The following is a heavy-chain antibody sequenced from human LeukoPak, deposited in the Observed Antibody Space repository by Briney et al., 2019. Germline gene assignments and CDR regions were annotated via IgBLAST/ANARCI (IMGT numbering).Heavy chain of an antibody. J-gene: IGHJ4*02. V-gene: IGHV3-64D*09. D-gene: IGHD1-1*01. Sequence: GGSLRLSCSASGFTFSAYAMYWVRQAPGKGLEYVSGISSNGGSSFYADSVKGRFTISRDNSKNTLYLQMSSLRAEDTSVYYCVKITSVTGGDCWGQGTRLTVSS. CDR1: GFTFSAYA. CDR2: ISSNGGSS. CDR3: VKITSVTGGDC.